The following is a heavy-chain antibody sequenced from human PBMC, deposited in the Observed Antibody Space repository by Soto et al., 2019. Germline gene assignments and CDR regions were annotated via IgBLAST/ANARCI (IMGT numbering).Heavy chain of an antibody. CDR2: IYWDDDK. CDR1: GFSLSASGVG. J-gene: IGHJ6*02. CDR3: AHTSAFLYYYGMDV. Sequence: QITLKESGPTLVKPSQTLTLTCTFSGFSLSASGVGVGWIRQPPGKALEWLALIYWDDDKRYSPSLKSRLTITKDTSKNPVVLTMTNMDPVDTGTYYCAHTSAFLYYYGMDVWGQGTTVTVSS. V-gene: IGHV2-5*02.